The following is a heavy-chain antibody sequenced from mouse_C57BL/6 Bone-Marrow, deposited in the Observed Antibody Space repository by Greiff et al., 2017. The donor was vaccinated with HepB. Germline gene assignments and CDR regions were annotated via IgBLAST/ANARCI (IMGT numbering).Heavy chain of an antibody. Sequence: EVKVVESGGGLVQPGGSMKLSCAASGFTFSDAWMDWVRQSPEKGLEWVAEIRNKANNHATYYAESVKGRFTISRDDSKSSVYLQMNSLRAEDTGIYYCLYYGNSYFDYWGQGTTLTVSS. CDR2: IRNKANNHAT. CDR1: GFTFSDAW. CDR3: LYYGNSYFDY. D-gene: IGHD2-1*01. V-gene: IGHV6-6*01. J-gene: IGHJ2*01.